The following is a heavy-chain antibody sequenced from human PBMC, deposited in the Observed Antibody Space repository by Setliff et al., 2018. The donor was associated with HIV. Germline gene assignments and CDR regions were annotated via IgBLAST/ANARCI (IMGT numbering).Heavy chain of an antibody. CDR1: GDSFSSNSNH. D-gene: IGHD3-22*01. Sequence: SETLSLTCTVSGDSFSSNSNHWGWICQPPGKGLEWIGNIKYGGTTYYNPSLKSRVSISIDTSKSQFSLKLTSVTAADTAVYFCARDPHYFDTSGYYSWFYFDYWGHGTLVTVSS. J-gene: IGHJ4*01. V-gene: IGHV4-39*07. CDR2: IKYGGTT. CDR3: ARDPHYFDTSGYYSWFYFDY.